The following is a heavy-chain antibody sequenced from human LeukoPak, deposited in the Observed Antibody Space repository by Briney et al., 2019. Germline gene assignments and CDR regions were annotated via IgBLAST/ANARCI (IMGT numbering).Heavy chain of an antibody. V-gene: IGHV3-30*04. J-gene: IGHJ4*02. CDR2: ISYDGSNK. D-gene: IGHD5-12*01. CDR3: ARGTSGYHNT. CDR1: GITFSSYA. Sequence: GGFLRLSCAASGITFSSYAMHWVRQAPGKGLEWVAVISYDGSNKYYADSVKGRFTIARDNSKNTLYLQMNSLRAEDTAVYYCARGTSGYHNTGGQGTLVTVSS.